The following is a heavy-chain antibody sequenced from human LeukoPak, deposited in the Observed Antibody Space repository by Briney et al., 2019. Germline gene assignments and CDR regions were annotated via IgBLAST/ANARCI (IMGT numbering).Heavy chain of an antibody. J-gene: IGHJ6*03. CDR2: MNPNSGNT. Sequence: ASVKVSCKASGYTFTCYDINWVRRATGQGLEWMGWMNPNSGNTGYAQKFQGRVTMTRNTSISTAYMELSSLRSEDTAVYYCARAAKYYDFWSGYANYYYYYMDVWGKGTTVTVSS. CDR3: ARAAKYYDFWSGYANYYYYYMDV. V-gene: IGHV1-8*01. D-gene: IGHD3-3*01. CDR1: GYTFTCYD.